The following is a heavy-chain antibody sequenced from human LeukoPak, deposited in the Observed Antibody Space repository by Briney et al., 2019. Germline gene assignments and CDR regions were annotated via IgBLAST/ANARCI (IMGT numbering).Heavy chain of an antibody. J-gene: IGHJ3*02. Sequence: PGESLKISCKGSGYSFTSYWIGWVRQMPGKGLEWMGIIYPGDSDTRYSPSFQGQVTISADKSISTAYLQWSSLKASDTAMYYCARRPPQQLVREDDAFDIWGQGTMVTVSS. CDR1: GYSFTSYW. CDR2: IYPGDSDT. CDR3: ARRPPQQLVREDDAFDI. V-gene: IGHV5-51*01. D-gene: IGHD6-13*01.